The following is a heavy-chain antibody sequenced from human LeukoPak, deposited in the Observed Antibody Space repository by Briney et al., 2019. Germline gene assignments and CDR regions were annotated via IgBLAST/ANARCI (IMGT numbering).Heavy chain of an antibody. J-gene: IGHJ4*02. CDR2: ISGSGGTT. V-gene: IGHV3-23*01. CDR3: ARGELQVLRFSD. D-gene: IGHD3-3*01. Sequence: GRSLRLSCAASEFTFSSYTMSWVRQAPGKGLEWVSAISGSGGTTHYADSVKGRFTISRDNSKNTLYLQMNSLRAEDTALYYCARGELQVLRFSDWGQGTLVTVSS. CDR1: EFTFSSYT.